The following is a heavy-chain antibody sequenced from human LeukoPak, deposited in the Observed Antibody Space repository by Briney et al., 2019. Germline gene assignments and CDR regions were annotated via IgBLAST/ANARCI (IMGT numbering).Heavy chain of an antibody. V-gene: IGHV3-7*03. CDR3: ARDWQNTGDDAFDT. CDR2: IKQDGSEK. D-gene: IGHD3-16*01. J-gene: IGHJ3*02. Sequence: GRSLRLSCAASGFTFSSYWMSWVRQAPGKGLEWVANIKQDGSEKYYVDSVKGRFTISRDNAKNSLYLQMNSLRAEDTAVYYCARDWQNTGDDAFDTWGQGTMVTVSS. CDR1: GFTFSSYW.